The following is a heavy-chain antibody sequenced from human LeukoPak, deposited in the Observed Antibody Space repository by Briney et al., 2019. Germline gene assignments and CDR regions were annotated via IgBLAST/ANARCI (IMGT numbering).Heavy chain of an antibody. CDR2: IYYSGGT. V-gene: IGHV4-59*01. CDR3: ARYSSNDAFDI. Sequence: SETLSLTCTVSGGSISSYYWGWIRQPPGKGLEWIGYIYYSGGTNYNPSLKSRVTISVDTSKNQLSLKLSSVTAADTAVYYCARYSSNDAFDIWGQGTMVTVSS. J-gene: IGHJ3*02. D-gene: IGHD6-13*01. CDR1: GGSISSYY.